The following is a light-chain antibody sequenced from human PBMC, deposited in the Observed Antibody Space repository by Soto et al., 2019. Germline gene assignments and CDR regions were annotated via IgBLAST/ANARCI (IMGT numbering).Light chain of an antibody. V-gene: IGKV1-12*01. CDR2: AAS. CDR3: QQADSFPHT. Sequence: DIQMTQSPSSVSASVGDRVTITCRASQGISNWLAWYQQKPGEAPKLLIYAASTLQSGVPSRFSGSGSGTEFTLTISSLQPEDFETYFCQQADSFPHTFGQGTKVDIX. J-gene: IGKJ2*01. CDR1: QGISNW.